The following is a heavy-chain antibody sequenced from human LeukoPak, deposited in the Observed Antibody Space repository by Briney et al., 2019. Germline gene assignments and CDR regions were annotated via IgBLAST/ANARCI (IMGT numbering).Heavy chain of an antibody. D-gene: IGHD5-24*01. CDR2: IQPNGNDK. CDR1: GFTFKDYG. CDR3: AKRDGETEFDH. Sequence: GGSLRLSCAASGFTFKDYGMHWVRQAPGKGLEWVALIQPNGNDKYYGDSVKGRFTVSRDNSENTLYLQLNSLRAEDTALYYCAKRDGETEFDHWGQGTLVTVSS. V-gene: IGHV3-30*02. J-gene: IGHJ4*02.